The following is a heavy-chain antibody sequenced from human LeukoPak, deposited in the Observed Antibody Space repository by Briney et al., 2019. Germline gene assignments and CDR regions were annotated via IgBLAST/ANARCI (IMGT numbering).Heavy chain of an antibody. CDR3: ARDRIAARLIDY. Sequence: SVKVSCKASGGTFSSYAISWVRQAPGQGLEWMGGIIPIFGTANYAQKFQGRVTITADESTSTAYMELRSLRSDDTAVYYCARDRIAARLIDYWGQGTLVTVSS. CDR2: IIPIFGTA. J-gene: IGHJ4*02. V-gene: IGHV1-69*13. CDR1: GGTFSSYA. D-gene: IGHD6-6*01.